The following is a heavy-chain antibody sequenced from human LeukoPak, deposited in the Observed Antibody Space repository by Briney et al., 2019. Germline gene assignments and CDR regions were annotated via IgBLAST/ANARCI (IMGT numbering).Heavy chain of an antibody. J-gene: IGHJ4*02. CDR2: IYYSGST. CDR1: GGSISSYY. V-gene: IGHV4-59*12. CDR3: ARGRRYCSSTSCYPIYDY. D-gene: IGHD2-2*01. Sequence: PSETLSLTCTVSGGSISSYYWSWIRQAQGKGLEWIGYIYYSGSTNYNPSLKSRVTISVDTSKNQFSLKLSSVTAADTAVYYCARGRRYCSSTSCYPIYDYWGQGTLVTVSS.